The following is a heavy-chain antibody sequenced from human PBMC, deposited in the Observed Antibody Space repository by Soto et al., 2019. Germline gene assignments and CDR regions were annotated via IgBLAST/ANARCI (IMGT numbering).Heavy chain of an antibody. D-gene: IGHD3-22*01. CDR2: IIPIFGTA. CDR1: GGTFSSYA. J-gene: IGHJ4*02. V-gene: IGHV1-69*12. CDR3: ARERDYYDSSGYYYFDY. Sequence: QVQLVQSGAEVKKPGSSVKVSCKASGGTFSSYAISWVRQAPGQGLEWMGGIIPIFGTANYAQKFQGRVTITADESTRTAYMELSSLRSEDTAVYYCARERDYYDSSGYYYFDYWGQGTLVTVSS.